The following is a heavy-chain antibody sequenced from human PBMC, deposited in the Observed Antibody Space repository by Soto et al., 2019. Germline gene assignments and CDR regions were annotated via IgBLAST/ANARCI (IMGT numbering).Heavy chain of an antibody. CDR3: AREPHKAAPDPLDY. Sequence: GASVKVSCKASGYTFTSYGISWVRQAPGQGLEWMGWISAYNGNTNYAQKLQGRVTMTTDTSTSTAYMELRSLRSDDTAVYYCAREPHKAAPDPLDYWGQGTLVTVSS. J-gene: IGHJ4*02. V-gene: IGHV1-18*04. D-gene: IGHD6-13*01. CDR1: GYTFTSYG. CDR2: ISAYNGNT.